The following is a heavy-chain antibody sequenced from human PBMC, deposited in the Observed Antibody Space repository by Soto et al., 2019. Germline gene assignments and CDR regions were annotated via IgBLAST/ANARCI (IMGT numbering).Heavy chain of an antibody. CDR1: GFTFSSYA. D-gene: IGHD4-17*01. V-gene: IGHV3-23*01. CDR2: ISGSGGST. CDR3: ARRYGDYEGDDY. J-gene: IGHJ4*02. Sequence: GGSLRLSCAASGFTFSSYAMSWVRQAPGKGLEWVSAISGSGGSTYYADSVKGRFTISRDNSKNTLYLQMNSLRDEDTAVYYCARRYGDYEGDDYWGQGTLVTVSS.